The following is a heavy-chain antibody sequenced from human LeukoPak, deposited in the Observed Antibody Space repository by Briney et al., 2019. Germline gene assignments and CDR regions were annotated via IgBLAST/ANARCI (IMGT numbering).Heavy chain of an antibody. Sequence: ASVKVSCKASGYTFTGYYMHWVRQAPGQGREWMGRIKPNSGGTNYAQKFQGRVTMTRDKSISTVYLELSRLRSDDTAVYYCARAIKGDGSDWYNFDYWGQGTLVTVSS. CDR3: ARAIKGDGSDWYNFDY. CDR2: IKPNSGGT. D-gene: IGHD6-19*01. J-gene: IGHJ4*02. V-gene: IGHV1-2*06. CDR1: GYTFTGYY.